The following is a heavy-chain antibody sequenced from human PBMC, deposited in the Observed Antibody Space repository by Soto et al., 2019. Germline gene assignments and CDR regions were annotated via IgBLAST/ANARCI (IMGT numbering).Heavy chain of an antibody. V-gene: IGHV4-4*02. CDR3: ARDTRIAAAGTYYYYGMDV. CDR2: ICHSGST. Sequence: QVQLQESGPGLVKPSGTLSLTCAVSGGSISSSNWWSWVRQPPGKGLEWIGEICHSGSTNYNPSLKRRVTISVDKSRNQFSLKLSSVTAADTAVYYCARDTRIAAAGTYYYYGMDVWGQGTTVTVSS. J-gene: IGHJ6*02. D-gene: IGHD6-13*01. CDR1: GGSISSSNW.